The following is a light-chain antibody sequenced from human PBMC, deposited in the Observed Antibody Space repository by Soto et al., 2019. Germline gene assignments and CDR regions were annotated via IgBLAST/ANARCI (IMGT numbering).Light chain of an antibody. Sequence: AIQMTQSPSSLSASVGDRVTITCRASQGIRNDLGWYQQKPGKAPKLLIYAASSLQSGVPSRFSGSGSGIDFTLTISSLQPEDFATYYCLQDYNYPAITFGQGTRLEIK. J-gene: IGKJ5*01. CDR1: QGIRND. CDR3: LQDYNYPAIT. V-gene: IGKV1-6*01. CDR2: AAS.